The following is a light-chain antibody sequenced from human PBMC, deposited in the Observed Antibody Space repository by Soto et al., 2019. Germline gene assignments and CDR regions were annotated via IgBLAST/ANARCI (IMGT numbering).Light chain of an antibody. CDR2: AAS. CDR3: QQYGSSPMYT. J-gene: IGKJ2*01. CDR1: ESVSNN. V-gene: IGKV3-15*01. Sequence: EIVMTQSPATLSVSPGERATVSCRASESVSNNLAWYQQKPGQSPRLLIYAASTRATGIPARFSGSGSGAEFTLTISNLQSEDFAVYYCQQYGSSPMYTFGQGTKLEIK.